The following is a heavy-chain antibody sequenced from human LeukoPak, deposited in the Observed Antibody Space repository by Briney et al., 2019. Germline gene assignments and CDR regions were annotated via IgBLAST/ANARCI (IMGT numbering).Heavy chain of an antibody. J-gene: IGHJ4*02. CDR2: IQQDGSEK. CDR1: GFTFSSYW. Sequence: GGSLRLSCAASGFTFSSYWMSWVRQAPGKGLEWVSNIQQDGSEKYYVDSVKGRFTISRDNAKNSLYLQMNSLRAEDTAVYYCARRGPYYDFDYWGQGTLVTVSS. V-gene: IGHV3-7*01. D-gene: IGHD3-22*01. CDR3: ARRGPYYDFDY.